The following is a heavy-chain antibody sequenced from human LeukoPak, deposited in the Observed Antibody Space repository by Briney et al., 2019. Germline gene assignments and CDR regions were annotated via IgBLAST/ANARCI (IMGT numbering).Heavy chain of an antibody. CDR2: IRSKAYGGTT. CDR1: GFTFGDYA. Sequence: GGSLRLSCTTSGFTFGDYAMSWVRQAPGKGLEWVGFIRSKAYGGTTEYAASVKGRFTISRDDAKSIAYLQMNSPKTEDTAVYYCTRTAVPAAPVDYWGQGTLVTVSS. CDR3: TRTAVPAAPVDY. D-gene: IGHD2-2*01. J-gene: IGHJ4*02. V-gene: IGHV3-49*04.